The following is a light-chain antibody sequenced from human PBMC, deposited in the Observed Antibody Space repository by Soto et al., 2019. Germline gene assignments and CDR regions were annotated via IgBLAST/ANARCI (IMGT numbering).Light chain of an antibody. Sequence: QSSLTQPASVSGSPGQSITISCTGTRSDVGGYNYVSWYQQHPGKAPKLMIYEVSNRPSGVSHRFSGSKSGNTASLTISGLQAEDEADYYCSSDASSSTKFGNGTKVTVL. CDR2: EVS. V-gene: IGLV2-14*03. J-gene: IGLJ1*01. CDR3: SSDASSSTK. CDR1: RSDVGGYNY.